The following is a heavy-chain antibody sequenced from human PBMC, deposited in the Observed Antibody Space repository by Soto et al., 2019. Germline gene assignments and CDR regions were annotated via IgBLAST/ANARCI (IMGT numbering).Heavy chain of an antibody. V-gene: IGHV4-34*01. D-gene: IGHD4-4*01. J-gene: IGHJ6*02. CDR3: ARDYIFYYYGMDV. Sequence: SETVSLTCAVYGGSFSGYYWSWIRQPPGKGLGWIGEINHSGSTNYNPSLKSRVTISVDTSKNQFSLKLSSVTAADTAVYYCARDYIFYYYGMDVWGQGTTVTVSS. CDR2: INHSGST. CDR1: GGSFSGYY.